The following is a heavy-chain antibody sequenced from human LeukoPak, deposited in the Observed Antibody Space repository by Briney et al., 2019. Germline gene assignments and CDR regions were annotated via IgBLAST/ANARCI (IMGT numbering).Heavy chain of an antibody. J-gene: IGHJ4*02. CDR3: AREVMDNLRFDY. V-gene: IGHV1-2*02. Sequence: ASVKVSCKASGYTFTGYYMHWVRQAPGQGLEWMGWINPNSGTNYAQKFQGRVTMTRDTSTNTVCMELTSLRSEDTAVYYCAREVMDNLRFDYWGQGTLVTVSS. D-gene: IGHD1-14*01. CDR2: INPNSGT. CDR1: GYTFTGYY.